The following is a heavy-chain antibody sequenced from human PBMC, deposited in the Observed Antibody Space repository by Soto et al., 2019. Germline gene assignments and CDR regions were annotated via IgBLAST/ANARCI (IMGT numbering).Heavy chain of an antibody. J-gene: IGHJ3*02. V-gene: IGHV3-33*01. CDR2: IWYDGSNK. CDR3: AREGVSPDIAVAGPKSYTPPDDAFDI. CDR1: GFTFSSYG. D-gene: IGHD6-19*01. Sequence: GGSLRLSCAASGFTFSSYGMHWVRQAPGKGLEWVAVIWYDGSNKYYADSVKGRFTISRDNSKNTLYLQMNSLRAEDTAVYYCAREGVSPDIAVAGPKSYTPPDDAFDIWGQGTMVTVSS.